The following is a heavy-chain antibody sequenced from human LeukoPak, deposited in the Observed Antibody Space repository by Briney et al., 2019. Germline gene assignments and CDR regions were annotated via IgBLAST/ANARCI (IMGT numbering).Heavy chain of an antibody. Sequence: SETLSLTCTVSGGSISSYYWSWIRQPPGKGLEWIGYIYYSGSTNYNPSLKSRVTISVDTSKNQFSLKLSSVTAADTAVYYCATRRSFSGYDGWGQGTLVTVSS. V-gene: IGHV4-59*01. CDR1: GGSISSYY. CDR3: ATRRSFSGYDG. CDR2: IYYSGST. J-gene: IGHJ4*02. D-gene: IGHD5-12*01.